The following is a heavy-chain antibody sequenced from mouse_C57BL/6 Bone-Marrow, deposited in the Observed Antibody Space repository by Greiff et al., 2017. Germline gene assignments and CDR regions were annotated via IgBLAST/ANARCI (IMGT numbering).Heavy chain of an antibody. Sequence: QVQLQQSGAELVKPGASVKLSCKASGYTFTEYTIHWVKQRPGQGLEWIGWFYPGSGSIKYNEKFKDKATLTVDKSSSTAYMALRRLTSEDSAVYFCARHEWDDSFDYWGQGTTLTVSS. CDR2: FYPGSGSI. J-gene: IGHJ2*01. CDR1: GYTFTEYT. V-gene: IGHV1-62-2*01. CDR3: ARHEWDDSFDY. D-gene: IGHD2-4*01.